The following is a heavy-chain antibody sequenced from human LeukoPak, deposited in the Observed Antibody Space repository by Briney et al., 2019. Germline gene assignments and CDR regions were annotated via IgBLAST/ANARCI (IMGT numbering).Heavy chain of an antibody. J-gene: IGHJ5*02. CDR2: ISGNGENT. V-gene: IGHV3-23*01. Sequence: SGGSLRLSCAASGFTFTTYALSWVRQAPGKGLEWVSTISGNGENTYYADSVRGRFTISRDNSRNTLYLQMSSLRAEDTALYYCAKRWFGELGVDWFDPWGQGTLVTVSS. CDR1: GFTFTTYA. D-gene: IGHD3-10*01. CDR3: AKRWFGELGVDWFDP.